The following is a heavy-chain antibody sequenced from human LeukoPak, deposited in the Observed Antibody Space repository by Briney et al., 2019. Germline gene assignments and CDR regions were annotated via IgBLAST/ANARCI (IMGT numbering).Heavy chain of an antibody. CDR2: IYPSGST. CDR3: AIRTPNPSEY. D-gene: IGHD1-14*01. V-gene: IGHV4-4*02. CDR1: GASISSSNW. J-gene: IGHJ4*02. Sequence: SETLSLTCAVSGASISSSNWWTWIRQPPGQGLEWVGDIYPSGSTSYNPSLNSRVTISIDKSKNQFSLNLNSVTAADTAVYYCAIRTPNPSEYWGQGTLVTVSS.